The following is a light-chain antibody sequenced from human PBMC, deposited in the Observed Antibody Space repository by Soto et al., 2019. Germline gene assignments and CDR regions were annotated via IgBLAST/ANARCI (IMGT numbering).Light chain of an antibody. CDR3: SSYTSSSTPFV. V-gene: IGLV2-14*01. J-gene: IGLJ1*01. Sequence: QSALTQPASVSGSPGQSFTISCTGTSSDVGGYNDVSWYQQHPGKAPKLMVYEVSNRPSGVSNRFSGSKSGNTASLTISGPQAEDEADYYCSSYTSSSTPFVFGTGTKVTVL. CDR2: EVS. CDR1: SSDVGGYND.